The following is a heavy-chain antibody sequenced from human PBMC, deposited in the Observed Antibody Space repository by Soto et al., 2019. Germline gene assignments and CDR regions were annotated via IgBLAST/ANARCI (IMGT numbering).Heavy chain of an antibody. CDR1: GFTFSSYW. D-gene: IGHD3-3*01. CDR2: IKQDGSEK. V-gene: IGHV3-7*03. Sequence: GGSLRLSCAASGFTFSSYWMSCVRQAPWKGLEWLANIKQDGSEKYYVDSVKGRFTISIDNAKNSLYLQMNSLRAEDTAVYYCARAGYDFWSGYYGYFDYWGQGTIVTLSS. J-gene: IGHJ4*02. CDR3: ARAGYDFWSGYYGYFDY.